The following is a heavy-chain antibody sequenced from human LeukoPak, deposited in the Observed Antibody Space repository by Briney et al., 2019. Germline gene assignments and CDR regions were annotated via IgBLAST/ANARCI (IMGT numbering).Heavy chain of an antibody. CDR1: GFIFSNYA. CDR3: ATDDASGSLGYY. V-gene: IGHV3-30-3*01. Sequence: GGSLRLSCGASGFIFSNYAMHWVRQAPGKGLDWVAVISYDGSNKFCADSVKGRFTISRDNSRNTVYLQMNSLRIEDTAVYYCATDDASGSLGYYWGQGTLVTVSS. J-gene: IGHJ4*02. D-gene: IGHD3-22*01. CDR2: ISYDGSNK.